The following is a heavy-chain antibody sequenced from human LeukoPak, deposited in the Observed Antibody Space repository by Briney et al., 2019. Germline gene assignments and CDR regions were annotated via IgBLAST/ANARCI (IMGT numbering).Heavy chain of an antibody. J-gene: IGHJ4*02. CDR3: ARRLAGTEDY. CDR2: IYYSGSA. Sequence: SETLSLTCTVSGGSISSSSYYWGWIRQPPGTGPEWIGSIYYSGSAYYNPSLKSRVTISVDTSKNQFSLKLSSVTAADTAVYYCARRLAGTEDYWGQGTLVTVSS. V-gene: IGHV4-39*01. D-gene: IGHD6-13*01. CDR1: GGSISSSSYY.